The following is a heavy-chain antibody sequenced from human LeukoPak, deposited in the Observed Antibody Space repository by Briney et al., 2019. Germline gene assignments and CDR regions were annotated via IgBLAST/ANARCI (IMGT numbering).Heavy chain of an antibody. CDR3: ASRYGSSYY. D-gene: IGHD6-6*01. CDR2: ISAGGFTT. J-gene: IGHJ4*02. Sequence: GGSLRLSCAASGFTFSSSYVMTWVRPAPGEGLEWVSTISAGGFTTSYADSVKGRFTISRDISKSTLYLQVNSLRVEDTAVYYCASRYGSSYYWGQGTLVTVSS. CDR1: GFTFSSSYV. V-gene: IGHV3-23*01.